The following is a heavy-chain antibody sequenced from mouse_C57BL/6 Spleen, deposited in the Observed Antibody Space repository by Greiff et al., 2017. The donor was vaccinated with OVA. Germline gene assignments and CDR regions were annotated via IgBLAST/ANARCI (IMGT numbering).Heavy chain of an antibody. CDR1: GYSITSGYY. D-gene: IGHD1-1*01. Sequence: EVQLQQSGPGLVKPSRSLSLTCSVTGYSITSGYYWNWIRQFPGNKLEWMGYISYDGSNNYNPSLKNRISITRDTSKNQFFLKLNSVTTEDTATYYCARDYGSPWYFDVWGTGTTVTVSS. J-gene: IGHJ1*03. CDR2: ISYDGSN. V-gene: IGHV3-6*01. CDR3: ARDYGSPWYFDV.